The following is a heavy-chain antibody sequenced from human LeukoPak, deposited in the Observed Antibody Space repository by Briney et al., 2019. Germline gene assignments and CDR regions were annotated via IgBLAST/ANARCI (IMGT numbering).Heavy chain of an antibody. J-gene: IGHJ4*02. CDR2: IHTSGST. D-gene: IGHD6-19*01. CDR1: GGSISNYH. V-gene: IGHV4-4*07. CDR3: ARRHISSGWSFDY. Sequence: PSDSLSLTCTVSGGSISNYHWSWIRQPAGRGLEWIGQIHTSGSTNYNPPLKSRVTVSIDTPENQLSLTIRSVTAADTAIYYCARRHISSGWSFDYWGQGTLVTVSS.